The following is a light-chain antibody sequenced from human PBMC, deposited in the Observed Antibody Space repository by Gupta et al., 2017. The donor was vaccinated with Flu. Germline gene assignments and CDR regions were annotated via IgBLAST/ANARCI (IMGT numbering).Light chain of an antibody. CDR3: QHDNSYPT. CDR1: QDISTW. J-gene: IGKJ5*01. CDR2: KAS. Sequence: SPSSVSSSVGDRFTLPCRDSQDISTWLEWYQMRPAEAPNLLIYKASRGISGVALKFSGRGSEKAFTLTSSSRQTDAFADYCVQHDNSYPTFGQGTLLEIK. V-gene: IGKV1-5*03.